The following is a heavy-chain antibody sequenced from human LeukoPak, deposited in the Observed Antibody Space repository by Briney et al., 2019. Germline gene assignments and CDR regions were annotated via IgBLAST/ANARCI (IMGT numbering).Heavy chain of an antibody. CDR3: AKDGGLWVSAHWGDS. J-gene: IGHJ4*02. V-gene: IGHV3-23*01. Sequence: GGSLRLSCSASGFTFSSYTMSWVRQAPGKGLEWVSTITTSDGNTYYADSVKGRFTVSRDNSKNTLYLQMNSLRAEDTAVYYCAKDGGLWVSAHWGDSWGRGTLVTVSS. CDR2: ITTSDGNT. D-gene: IGHD7-27*01. CDR1: GFTFSSYT.